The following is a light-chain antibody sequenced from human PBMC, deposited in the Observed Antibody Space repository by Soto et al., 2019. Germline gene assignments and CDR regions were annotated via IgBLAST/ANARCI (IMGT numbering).Light chain of an antibody. CDR2: WAS. Sequence: DIVMTQSPDSLAVSLGERATINCKSSQSVLYNSDNKNYLAWYQQKPGQPPKLLIYWASTRDSGVPDRVSGSGSGADFRLTISSLQAEGVAVYYCQQYYTTLTFGGGTKVEIK. CDR1: QSVLYNSDNKNY. CDR3: QQYYTTLT. J-gene: IGKJ4*01. V-gene: IGKV4-1*01.